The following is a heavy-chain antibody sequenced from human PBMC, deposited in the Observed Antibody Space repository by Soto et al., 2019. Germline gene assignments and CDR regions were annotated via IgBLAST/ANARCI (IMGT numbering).Heavy chain of an antibody. V-gene: IGHV1-69*13. Sequence: SLQVHCTASGSTISSYAISLVRQTPGKGLEWMGGFIPSFSTANYAQKFQGRFTMTAEESTSRGYRERSSLRSEDRAVYYCARSKEVEYSGYGRGGDYWGQETLVTVSS. CDR1: GSTISSYA. D-gene: IGHD5-12*01. CDR2: FIPSFSTA. CDR3: ARSKEVEYSGYGRGGDY. J-gene: IGHJ4*02.